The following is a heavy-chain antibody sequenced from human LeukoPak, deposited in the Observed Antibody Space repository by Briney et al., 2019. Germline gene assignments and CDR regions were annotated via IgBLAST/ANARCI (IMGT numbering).Heavy chain of an antibody. D-gene: IGHD6-19*01. CDR1: GFTFSSYW. CDR3: AKGGPYSSGWYPPGYFDY. V-gene: IGHV3-7*01. CDR2: IKQDGSEK. J-gene: IGHJ4*02. Sequence: PGGSLRLSCAASGFTFSSYWMSWVRQAPGKGLEWVANIKQDGSEKYYVDSVKGRFTISRDNAKNSLYLQMNSLRAEDTAVYYCAKGGPYSSGWYPPGYFDYWGQGTLVTVSS.